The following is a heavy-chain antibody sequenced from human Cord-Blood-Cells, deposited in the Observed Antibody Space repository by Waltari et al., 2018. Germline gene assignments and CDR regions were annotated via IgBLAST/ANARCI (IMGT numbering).Heavy chain of an antibody. CDR2: IKSKTDGGTT. V-gene: IGHV3-15*01. D-gene: IGHD6-19*01. CDR3: TTESSYSSGWYFDY. J-gene: IGHJ4*02. Sequence: EVQLVESGGGLVKPGGSLRLSCAASGFTFSNAWMSWVRQAPGKGLEWVGRIKSKTDGGTTDYAAPVKGRFTISRDDSKNTLYLQMNSLKTEDTAVYYCTTESSYSSGWYFDYWGQGTLVTVSS. CDR1: GFTFSNAW.